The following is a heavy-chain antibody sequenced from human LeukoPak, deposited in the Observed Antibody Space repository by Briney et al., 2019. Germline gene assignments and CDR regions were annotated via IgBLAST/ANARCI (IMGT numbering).Heavy chain of an antibody. CDR3: ARHRVLRYFDSLFYFDY. D-gene: IGHD3-9*01. J-gene: IGHJ4*02. CDR2: INHSGST. Sequence: SETLSLTCAVYGGSFSGYYWSWIRQPPGKGLEWIGEINHSGSTNYNPSLKSRVTISVDTSKNQLSLKLSSVTAADTAVYYCARHRVLRYFDSLFYFDYWGQGTLVTVSS. CDR1: GGSFSGYY. V-gene: IGHV4-34*01.